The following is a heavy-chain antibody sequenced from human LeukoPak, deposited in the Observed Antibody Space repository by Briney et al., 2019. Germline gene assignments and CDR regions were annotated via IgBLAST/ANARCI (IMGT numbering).Heavy chain of an antibody. CDR3: ARGTGTRKRNLNYYYYYMDV. V-gene: IGHV1-8*01. CDR2: MNPNSGNT. Sequence: ASVKVSCKASGYTFTSYDINWVRQATGQGLEWMGWMNPNSGNTGYAQRFQGRVTMTRNTSISTAYMELSSLRSEVTAVYYCARGTGTRKRNLNYYYYYMDVWGKGTTVTVSS. CDR1: GYTFTSYD. J-gene: IGHJ6*03. D-gene: IGHD1-14*01.